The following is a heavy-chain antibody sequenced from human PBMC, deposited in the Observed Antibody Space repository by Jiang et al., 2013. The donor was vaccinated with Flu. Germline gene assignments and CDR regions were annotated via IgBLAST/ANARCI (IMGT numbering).Heavy chain of an antibody. CDR1: GGSISSSSYY. CDR2: IYYSGST. CDR3: ARGEPYGDVDY. J-gene: IGHJ4*02. Sequence: GSGLVKPSETLSLTCTVSGGSISSSSYYWGWIRQPPGKGLEWIGSIYYSGSTYYNPSLKGRVTISVDTSKNQFSLKLSSVTAADTAVYYCARGEPYGDVDYWGQGTLVTVSS. D-gene: IGHD4-17*01. V-gene: IGHV4-39*07.